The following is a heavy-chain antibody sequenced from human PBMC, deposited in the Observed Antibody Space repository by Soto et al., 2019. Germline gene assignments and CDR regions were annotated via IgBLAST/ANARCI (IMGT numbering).Heavy chain of an antibody. J-gene: IGHJ4*02. CDR1: GYNFPSYW. CDR3: ATAHMYNSGLNY. D-gene: IGHD6-19*01. Sequence: GESLKISCKGSGYNFPSYWIAWVRQMPGKGLEWMAIIYPGDSDTKYSPSFQGQVTISADKSISTAYLQWSSLKASDTAMYYCATAHMYNSGLNYWGQGTLVTVSS. CDR2: IYPGDSDT. V-gene: IGHV5-51*01.